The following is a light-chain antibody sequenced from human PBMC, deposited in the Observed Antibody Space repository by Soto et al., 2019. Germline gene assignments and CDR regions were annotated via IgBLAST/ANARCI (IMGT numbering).Light chain of an antibody. J-gene: IGKJ1*01. Sequence: EIVVTQSPGTLSLSPGERATLSCRASQSLSSNYLAWYQQRPGQAPRLLIYGASTRATGIPDRFSGSGSGTDFTLTISRLEPEDFAVYYCQEHGSSPRTFGQGTKVDIK. CDR3: QEHGSSPRT. CDR2: GAS. CDR1: QSLSSNY. V-gene: IGKV3-20*01.